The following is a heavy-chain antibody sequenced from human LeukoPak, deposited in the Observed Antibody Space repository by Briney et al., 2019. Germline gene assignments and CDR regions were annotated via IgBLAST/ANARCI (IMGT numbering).Heavy chain of an antibody. CDR2: INSDGSST. CDR3: ARDVAVEWLVPFDY. CDR1: GFTFSSYW. D-gene: IGHD6-19*01. J-gene: IGHJ4*02. Sequence: GSLRLSCAASGFTFSSYWMQWVRQAPGKGLVWVSRINSDGSSTSYADSVKGRFTISGDNAKNSLYLQMNSLRAEDTAVYYCARDVAVEWLVPFDYWGQGTLVTVSS. V-gene: IGHV3-74*01.